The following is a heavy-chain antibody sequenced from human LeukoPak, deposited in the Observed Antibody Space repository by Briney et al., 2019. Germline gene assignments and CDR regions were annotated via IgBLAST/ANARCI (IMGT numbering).Heavy chain of an antibody. CDR2: IYTSGST. CDR3: ARERGLWPAYDYCMDV. CDR1: GGYINTYY. V-gene: IGHV4-4*07. J-gene: IGHJ6*03. D-gene: IGHD3-16*01. Sequence: SETLSLTCTVSGGYINTYYWSWIRQPAGKGLEWIGRIYTSGSTDYNPSLKSRVTMSVDTSKNQFSLKLNSVTAADTAVYYCARERGLWPAYDYCMDVWGKGTMVTVSS.